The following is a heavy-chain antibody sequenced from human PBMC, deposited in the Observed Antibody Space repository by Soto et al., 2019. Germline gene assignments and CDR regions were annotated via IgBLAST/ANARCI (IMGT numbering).Heavy chain of an antibody. CDR3: ARTDIAAGSTRLDS. CDR1: GGTFSSYA. D-gene: IGHD6-13*01. V-gene: IGHV1-69*13. J-gene: IGHJ4*02. Sequence: AVKVSCKASGGTFSSYAISWVRQAPGQGLEWMGGIIPIFGTANYAQKFQGRVTITADESTSTAYMELSSLRSEDTAVYYCARTDIAAGSTRLDSWGQGTLVTVSS. CDR2: IIPIFGTA.